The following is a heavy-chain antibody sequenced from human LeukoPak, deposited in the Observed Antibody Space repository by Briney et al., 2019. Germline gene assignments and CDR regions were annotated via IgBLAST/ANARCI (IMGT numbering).Heavy chain of an antibody. CDR3: ASSLNTVMISPYYLEY. V-gene: IGHV3-11*04. J-gene: IGHJ4*02. D-gene: IGHD3-16*01. CDR2: LTSGGVSA. CDR1: GFTLSGYS. Sequence: PGGSLRLSCAASGFTLSGYSMTWVRQAPGQGLEWISFLTSGGVSAFYADSVRGRFTVSRDDARNSLSLYMNTPRADDTAVYYCASSLNTVMISPYYLEYWGPGTLVTVSS.